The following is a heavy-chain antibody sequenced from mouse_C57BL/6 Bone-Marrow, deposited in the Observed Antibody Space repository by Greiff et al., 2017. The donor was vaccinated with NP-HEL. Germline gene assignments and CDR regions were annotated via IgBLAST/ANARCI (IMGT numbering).Heavy chain of an antibody. D-gene: IGHD1-1*01. Sequence: EVMLVESGGGLVKPGGSLKLSCAASGFTFSSYAMSWVRQTPEKRLEWVATISDGGSYTYYPDNVKGRFTISRDNAKNNLYLQMSHLKSEDTAMYYCARADGSSPYAMDYWGQGTSVTVSS. CDR2: ISDGGSYT. CDR3: ARADGSSPYAMDY. CDR1: GFTFSSYA. V-gene: IGHV5-4*03. J-gene: IGHJ4*01.